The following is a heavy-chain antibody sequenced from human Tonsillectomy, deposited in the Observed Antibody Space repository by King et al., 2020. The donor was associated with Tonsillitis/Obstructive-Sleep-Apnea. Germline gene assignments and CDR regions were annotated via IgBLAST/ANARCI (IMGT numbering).Heavy chain of an antibody. CDR3: ARGLGPDY. V-gene: IGHV4-59*01. Sequence: VQLQESGPGLVKPSETLSLTCTVSGGSISRYYWSWIRQPPGKGLEWIGYVYYSGDTNYNPSLQSRVTISVDTSKNQFSLRLSSVRAADTAVYYCARGLGPDYWGQGTLVTVSS. J-gene: IGHJ4*02. CDR1: GGSISRYY. CDR2: VYYSGDT. D-gene: IGHD3-16*01.